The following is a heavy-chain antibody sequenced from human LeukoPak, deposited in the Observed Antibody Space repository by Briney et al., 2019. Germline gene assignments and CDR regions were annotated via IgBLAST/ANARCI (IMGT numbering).Heavy chain of an antibody. Sequence: PGGSLRLSCAASGFTFSSYAMHWVRQAPGKGLEWVAVISYDGSNKYYADSVKGRFTISRDNSKNTLYLQMNSLRAEDTAVYYCARGYYYDSSGYYQGPETGVLDYWGQGTLVTVSS. D-gene: IGHD3-22*01. V-gene: IGHV3-30*04. CDR1: GFTFSSYA. CDR3: ARGYYYDSSGYYQGPETGVLDY. CDR2: ISYDGSNK. J-gene: IGHJ4*02.